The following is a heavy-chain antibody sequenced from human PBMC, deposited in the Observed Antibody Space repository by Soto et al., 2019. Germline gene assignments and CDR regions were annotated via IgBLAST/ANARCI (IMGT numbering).Heavy chain of an antibody. J-gene: IGHJ6*03. V-gene: IGHV3-33*01. CDR3: ARGARQLVPGSYYYYYYYMDV. CDR1: GFTFSSYG. D-gene: IGHD6-6*01. CDR2: IWYDGSNK. Sequence: GGSLRLSCAASGFTFSSYGMHWVRQAPGKGLEWVAVIWYDGSNKYYADSVKGRFTISRDNSKNTLYLQMSSLRAEDTAVYYCARGARQLVPGSYYYYYYYMDVWGKGTTVTVSS.